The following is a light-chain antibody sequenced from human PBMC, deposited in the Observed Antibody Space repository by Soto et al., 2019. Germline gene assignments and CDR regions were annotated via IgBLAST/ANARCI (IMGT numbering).Light chain of an antibody. Sequence: QSVLTQPASVSGSPGQSITISCTGTNSDVGSYKFVSWYQHYPNKAPKLMIYEVNKRPSGVSDRFSGSKSGNTASLTISRLQAEDEADYYCCSYACTTIYWVFGGGTKVTVL. V-gene: IGLV2-23*02. CDR2: EVN. CDR1: NSDVGSYKF. CDR3: CSYACTTIYWV. J-gene: IGLJ3*02.